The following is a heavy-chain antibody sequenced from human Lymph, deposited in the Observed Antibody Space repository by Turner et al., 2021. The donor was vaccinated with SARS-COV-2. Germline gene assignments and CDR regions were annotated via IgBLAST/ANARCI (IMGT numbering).Heavy chain of an antibody. V-gene: IGHV3-21*01. D-gene: IGHD4-17*01. CDR2: ISSSSSYI. CDR1: GVTFSTYS. J-gene: IGHJ4*02. CDR3: ARDIPTTADYFDY. Sequence: EVQLVESGGGLVKPGGSLRLSCAASGVTFSTYSMNWVRQAPGKGLEGISSISSSSSYIYYADSVKGRFTISRDDAKNSLYLQMNSLRAEDTAVYYCARDIPTTADYFDYWGQGTLVTVSS.